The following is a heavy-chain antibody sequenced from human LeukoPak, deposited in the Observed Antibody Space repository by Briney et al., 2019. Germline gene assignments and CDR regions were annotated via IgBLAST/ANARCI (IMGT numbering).Heavy chain of an antibody. CDR2: INPSGGST. D-gene: IGHD6-13*01. J-gene: IGHJ2*01. Sequence: ASVKVSCKASGYTFTSYYMHWVRQAPGQGLEWMGIINPSGGSTSYAQKFQGRVTMTRDTSTSTVYMELSSLRSEDTAVYYCARGKRVSLGSYHWYFDLWGRGTLVTVSS. CDR3: ARGKRVSLGSYHWYFDL. CDR1: GYTFTSYY. V-gene: IGHV1-46*01.